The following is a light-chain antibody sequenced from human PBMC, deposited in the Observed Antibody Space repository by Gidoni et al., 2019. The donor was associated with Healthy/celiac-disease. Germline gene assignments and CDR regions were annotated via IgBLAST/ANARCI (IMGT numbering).Light chain of an antibody. CDR2: AAS. CDR1: QGISNY. CDR3: QTYNSAPLT. J-gene: IGKJ4*01. V-gene: IGKV1-27*01. Sequence: DIQMTQSPSSLSASVGDRVTITCRESQGISNYLAWYQQTPGKVPKLLIYAASTLQSGVPSRFSGSGSGTDFTLTICSLQPEDVATSYCQTYNSAPLTFGGGTKVEIK.